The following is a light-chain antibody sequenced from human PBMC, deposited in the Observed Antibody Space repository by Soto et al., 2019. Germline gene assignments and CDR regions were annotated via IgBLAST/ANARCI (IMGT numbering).Light chain of an antibody. CDR1: SSDVGGYNY. Sequence: QSALTQPPSASGSPGQSVTISCTGTSSDVGGYNYVSWYQQHPGKAPKLMIYEVNKRPSGVPDRFPGSKSGNTAFLTVSGLQAEDEADYYCSSYAGSNNFVVFGGGTKVTVL. CDR2: EVN. CDR3: SSYAGSNNFVV. V-gene: IGLV2-8*01. J-gene: IGLJ2*01.